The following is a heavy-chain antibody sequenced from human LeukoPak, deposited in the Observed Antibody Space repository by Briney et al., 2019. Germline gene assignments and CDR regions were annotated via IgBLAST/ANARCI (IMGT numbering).Heavy chain of an antibody. CDR2: IKAGNGDT. Sequence: GASVKVSCKASGCIFTKYVVHWVRQAPGQRPEWMGWIKAGNGDTKYSQNFQGRLTITRDTSASTVYMELSSLTSEDTALYYCARDDCGDTCYPGGYWGQGTLVTVSS. D-gene: IGHD2-21*01. CDR3: ARDDCGDTCYPGGY. CDR1: GCIFTKYV. V-gene: IGHV1-3*01. J-gene: IGHJ4*02.